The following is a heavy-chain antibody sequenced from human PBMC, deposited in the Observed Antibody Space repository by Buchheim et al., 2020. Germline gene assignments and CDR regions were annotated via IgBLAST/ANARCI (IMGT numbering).Heavy chain of an antibody. V-gene: IGHV4-34*01. CDR2: IDHLGNT. CDR1: GGSFSGYY. D-gene: IGHD1-26*01. CDR3: ARGLGATVKQNPADH. J-gene: IGHJ4*02. Sequence: QVQLKQWGAGLLKPSETLSLTCSVSGGSFSGYYWSWFRQSPEKGLEWIGEIDHLGNTHYKPSLESRVNISVDKPNMQISLEVKSVTAGDSALYFCARGLGATVKQNPADHWGQGT.